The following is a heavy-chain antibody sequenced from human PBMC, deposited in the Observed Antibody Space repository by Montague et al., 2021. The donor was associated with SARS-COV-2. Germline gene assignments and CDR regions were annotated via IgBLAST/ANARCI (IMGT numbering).Heavy chain of an antibody. CDR2: TYYRSKWFY. D-gene: IGHD5-24*01. CDR1: GDSVSSNGGA. CDR3: ARVFPRWLQFDPYFDY. V-gene: IGHV6-1*01. J-gene: IGHJ4*02. Sequence: CAISGDSVSSNGGAWNRIRQSPSRGLEWLGRTYYRSKWFYDYAVXXKSRLTIKPDTSKNQFSLKLSSVTAADTAVYYCARVFPRWLQFDPYFDYWGQGTLVTVSS.